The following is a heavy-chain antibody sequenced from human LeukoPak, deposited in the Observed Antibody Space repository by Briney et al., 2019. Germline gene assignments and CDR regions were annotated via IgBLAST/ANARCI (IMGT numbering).Heavy chain of an antibody. CDR2: IIPIFGTA. D-gene: IGHD3-10*01. CDR1: GGTFSSYA. Sequence: GASVKVSCKASGGTFSSYAIGWVRQAPGQGLEWMGGIIPIFGTANYAQKFQGRVTITADESTSTAYMELSSLRSEDTAVYYCARAHYYGSGSPITFDYWGQGTLVTVSS. V-gene: IGHV1-69*13. J-gene: IGHJ4*02. CDR3: ARAHYYGSGSPITFDY.